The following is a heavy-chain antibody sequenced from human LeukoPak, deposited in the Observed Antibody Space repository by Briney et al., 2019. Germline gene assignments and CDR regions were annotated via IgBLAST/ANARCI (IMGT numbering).Heavy chain of an antibody. V-gene: IGHV1-2*02. CDR3: ARGGRIAAAGSAY. J-gene: IGHJ4*02. CDR2: INPNSGGT. CDR1: GYTFTGYY. D-gene: IGHD6-13*01. Sequence: ASVKVSCKASGYTFTGYYMHLVRQAPGQGLEWMGWINPNSGGTNYAQEFQGRVTMTRDTSISTAYMELSRLRSDDTAVYYCARGGRIAAAGSAYWGQGTLITVSS.